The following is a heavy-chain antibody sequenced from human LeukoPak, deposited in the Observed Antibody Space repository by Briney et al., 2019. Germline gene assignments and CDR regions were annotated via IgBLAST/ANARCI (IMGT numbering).Heavy chain of an antibody. V-gene: IGHV4-30-4*01. CDR3: ARSAAGTYYPFDY. CDR2: IFYSEST. CDR1: GGSISSGDYY. D-gene: IGHD3-10*01. Sequence: SETLSLTCTVSGGSISSGDYYWSRIRQPPGKGLEWIGYIFYSESTYYNPSLKSRVSISVDTSKNHFSLKLSSVTAADSAVYYCARSAAGTYYPFDYWGQGTLVTVSS. J-gene: IGHJ4*02.